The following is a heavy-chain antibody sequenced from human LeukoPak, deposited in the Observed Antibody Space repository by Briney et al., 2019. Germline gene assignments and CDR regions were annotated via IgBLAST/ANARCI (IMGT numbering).Heavy chain of an antibody. CDR1: GYSISSGYY. D-gene: IGHD2-2*01. CDR2: IYHSGST. CDR3: ARQSRFNWFDP. V-gene: IGHV4-38-2*01. Sequence: SETLSLTCAVSGYSISSGYYWGWIRPPPGKGLEWIGSIYHSGSTYYNPSLKSRVTISVDTSKTQFSLKLSSVTAADTAVYYCARQSRFNWFDPWGQGTLVTVSS. J-gene: IGHJ5*02.